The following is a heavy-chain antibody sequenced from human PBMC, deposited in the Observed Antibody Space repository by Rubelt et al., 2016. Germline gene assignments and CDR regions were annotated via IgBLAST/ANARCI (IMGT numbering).Heavy chain of an antibody. D-gene: IGHD1-7*01. CDR2: INSDGSST. V-gene: IGHV3-74*02. CDR1: GFTFSSYA. Sequence: VQLVESGGGVVQPGRSLRLSCAASGFTFSSYAMDWVRQAPGKGLEWVSRINSDGSSTSYADSVKGRFTISRDNAKNTLYLQMNSLRAEDTAVYYCARITGTDYGWFDPWGQGTLVTVSS. J-gene: IGHJ5*02. CDR3: ARITGTDYGWFDP.